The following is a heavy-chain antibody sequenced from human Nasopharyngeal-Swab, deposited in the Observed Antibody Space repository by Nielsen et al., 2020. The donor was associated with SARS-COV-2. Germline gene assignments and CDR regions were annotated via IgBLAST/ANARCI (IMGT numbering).Heavy chain of an antibody. CDR1: GWNFSRYD. V-gene: IGHV3-13*05. CDR2: IGTAGDP. D-gene: IGHD6-19*01. J-gene: IGHJ3*02. Sequence: GASLEISCGASGWNFSRYDMHWVRQATGKGLEWVSAIGTAGDPYYPGSVKGRFTISRENAKNSLYLQMNSLRAGDTAVYYCARARSVAGTGDDAFDIWGQGTMVTVSS. CDR3: ARARSVAGTGDDAFDI.